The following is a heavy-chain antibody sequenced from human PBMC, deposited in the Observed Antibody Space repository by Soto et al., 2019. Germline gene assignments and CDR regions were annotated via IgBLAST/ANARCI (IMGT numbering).Heavy chain of an antibody. CDR1: GFTFSSYA. V-gene: IGHV3-30*01. J-gene: IGHJ6*02. CDR3: ARGVLVPAAIVYYYGMDV. CDR2: ISYDGSNK. D-gene: IGHD2-2*02. Sequence: QVQLVESGGGVVQPGRSLRLSCAASGFTFSSYAMHWVRQAPGKGLEWVAVISYDGSNKYYADSVKGRFTISRDNSKNTLYLQMHSLRAEDTAVYYCARGVLVPAAIVYYYGMDVWGQGTTVTVSS.